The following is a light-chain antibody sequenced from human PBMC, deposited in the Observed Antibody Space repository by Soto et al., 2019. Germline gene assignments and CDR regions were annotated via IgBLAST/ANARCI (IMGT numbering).Light chain of an antibody. Sequence: DIQMTQSPSTLSASVGDRVTITCRASQSISSWLAWYQQKPGKAPKLLMYKASSLESGVPSRFSGSGSGTEFTLTISSLQPDDFATYSCQQYSTYSRTFGQGTKVEIK. CDR3: QQYSTYSRT. CDR1: QSISSW. CDR2: KAS. J-gene: IGKJ1*01. V-gene: IGKV1-5*03.